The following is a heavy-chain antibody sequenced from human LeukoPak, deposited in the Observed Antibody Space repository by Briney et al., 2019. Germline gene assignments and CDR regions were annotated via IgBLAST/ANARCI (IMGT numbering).Heavy chain of an antibody. J-gene: IGHJ4*02. V-gene: IGHV4-34*01. Sequence: SETLSLTCAVYGGSFSGYYWSWIRQPPGKGLEWIGEINHSGSTNYNPSLKSRVTISVDTSKNQFSLKLCSVTAADTAVYYCASAEQQPLFDYWGQGTLVTVSS. CDR3: ASAEQQPLFDY. D-gene: IGHD6-13*01. CDR1: GGSFSGYY. CDR2: INHSGST.